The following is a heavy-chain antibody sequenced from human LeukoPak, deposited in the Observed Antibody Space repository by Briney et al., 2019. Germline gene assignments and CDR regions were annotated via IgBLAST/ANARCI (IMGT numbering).Heavy chain of an antibody. Sequence: GSLRLSCAASGFTFRNLGMSWIRQPPGKGLEWIGYIYYSGSTNYSPSLKSRVTISVDTSKNQFSLKLSSVTAADTAVYYCARGPRSYDSSGYYPHHFDYWGQGTLVTVSS. D-gene: IGHD3-22*01. CDR1: GFTFRNLG. J-gene: IGHJ4*02. CDR3: ARGPRSYDSSGYYPHHFDY. CDR2: IYYSGST. V-gene: IGHV4-59*01.